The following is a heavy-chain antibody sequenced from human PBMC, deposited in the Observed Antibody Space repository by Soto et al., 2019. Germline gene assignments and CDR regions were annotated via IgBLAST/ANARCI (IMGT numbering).Heavy chain of an antibody. CDR2: MNPNSGNT. Sequence: ASVKVSCKASGYTLTSYDINWVRQATGQGLEWMGWMNPNSGNTGYAQKFQGRVTMTRNTSISTAYMELSSLRSEDTAVFYCARLRAAAYYYYGMDVWGQGTTVTVSS. V-gene: IGHV1-8*01. D-gene: IGHD6-13*01. J-gene: IGHJ6*02. CDR3: ARLRAAAYYYYGMDV. CDR1: GYTLTSYD.